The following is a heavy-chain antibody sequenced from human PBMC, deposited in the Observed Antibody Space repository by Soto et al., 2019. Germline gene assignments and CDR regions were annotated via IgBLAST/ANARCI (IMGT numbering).Heavy chain of an antibody. J-gene: IGHJ4*02. Sequence: GASVKVSCKASGYTFTSYGISWVRQAPGQGLEWMGWISAYNGNTNYAQKLQGRVTMTTDTSTSTAYMELRSLRSDDTAVYYCARWEYDFWSGPPDYWGQGTLVTVSS. CDR1: GYTFTSYG. CDR3: ARWEYDFWSGPPDY. D-gene: IGHD3-3*01. CDR2: ISAYNGNT. V-gene: IGHV1-18*01.